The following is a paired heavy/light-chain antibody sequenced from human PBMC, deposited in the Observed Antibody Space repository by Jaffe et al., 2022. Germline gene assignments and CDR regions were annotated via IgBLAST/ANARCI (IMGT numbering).Light chain of an antibody. V-gene: IGKV3-20*01. CDR2: ATS. J-gene: IGKJ1*01. CDR1: QSVSSPY. CDR3: QQYGSSPTWT. Sequence: EIVLTQSPGTLSLSPGERATLSCRASQSVSSPYLAWYQQKPGQAPRLLIYATSSRATGIPDRFSGSGSGTDFTLTISRLEPEDFAVYYCQQYGSSPTWTFGQGTKVEIK.
Heavy chain of an antibody. J-gene: IGHJ4*02. CDR1: GYSFISYW. Sequence: EVQLVQSGAEVKKPGESLTISCKGSGYSFISYWIGWVRQMPGKGLEWMGNIYPDDSDTTYNPSFQGQVTISADRSITTAYLQWSSLKASDTAMYYCVRRGKTTMSTSSKYYFDYWGQGTLVTVSS. CDR2: IYPDDSDT. D-gene: IGHD4-4*01. V-gene: IGHV5-51*03. CDR3: VRRGKTTMSTSSKYYFDY.